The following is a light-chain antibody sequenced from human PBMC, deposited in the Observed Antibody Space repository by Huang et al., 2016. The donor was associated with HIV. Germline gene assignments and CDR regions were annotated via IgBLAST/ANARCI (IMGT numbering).Light chain of an antibody. V-gene: IGKV2-28*01. CDR2: LGS. CDR1: QSLLQSNGYNY. CDR3: MQTLQTPLT. Sequence: DIVMTQSPLSLPVTPGEPASISCRSSQSLLQSNGYNYLDWYLQKPGQSPQLLIYLGSNRASGVPDRFSGSGSGTAVTLKISRVEADDVGVYYCMQTLQTPLTFGGGTKVEIK. J-gene: IGKJ4*01.